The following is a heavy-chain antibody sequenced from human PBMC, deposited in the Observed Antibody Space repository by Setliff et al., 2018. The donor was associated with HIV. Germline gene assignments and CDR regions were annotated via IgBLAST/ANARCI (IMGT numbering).Heavy chain of an antibody. CDR2: ITTSGSTT. J-gene: IGHJ6*04. D-gene: IGHD3-3*01. Sequence: GGSLRLSCAASEFTFNNYEMNWVRQAPGRGLEWISSITTSGSTTVYTDSVKGRFTISRDNAKNSLYLQMNSLRAEDTAVYYCARTKSVTIFGVLHDSGMDVWGTGTTVTVSS. CDR3: ARTKSVTIFGVLHDSGMDV. V-gene: IGHV3-48*03. CDR1: EFTFNNYE.